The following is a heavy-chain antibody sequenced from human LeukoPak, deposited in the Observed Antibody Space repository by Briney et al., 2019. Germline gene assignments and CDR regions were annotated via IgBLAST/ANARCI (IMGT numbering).Heavy chain of an antibody. CDR1: GVTVSSNY. Sequence: GGSLRLSCAVSGVTVSSNYMSWGRQAPGKGLQWVSVIYSGGTTYYADSVKGRFTISRDNSNNTLCLQMSSLRAEDTAVYYCAGGGSNRRFDFWGQGTLVTVSS. V-gene: IGHV3-53*01. CDR2: IYSGGTT. CDR3: AGGGSNRRFDF. J-gene: IGHJ4*02. D-gene: IGHD3-16*02.